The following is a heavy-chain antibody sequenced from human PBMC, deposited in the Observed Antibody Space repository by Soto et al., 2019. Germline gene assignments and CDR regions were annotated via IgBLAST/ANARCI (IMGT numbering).Heavy chain of an antibody. D-gene: IGHD2-2*01. V-gene: IGHV4-34*01. CDR1: GGSFSGYY. J-gene: IGHJ6*02. CDR2: INHSGST. Sequence: PSETLSLTCAVYGGSFSGYYWSWIRQPPGKGLEWIGEINHSGSTNYNPSLKSRVTISVGTSKNQFSLKLSSVTAADTAVYYCARVRYQLLSSYYYYYYGMDVWGQGTTVTVSS. CDR3: ARVRYQLLSSYYYYYYGMDV.